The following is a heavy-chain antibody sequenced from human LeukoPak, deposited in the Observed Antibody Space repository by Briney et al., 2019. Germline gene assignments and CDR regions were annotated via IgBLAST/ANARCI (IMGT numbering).Heavy chain of an antibody. CDR2: ISSSSNYI. D-gene: IGHD2-15*01. CDR1: GGSISSYY. CDR3: ANHKGGRYYYYYMDV. V-gene: IGHV3-21*04. Sequence: PSETLSLTCTVSGGSISSYYWSWIRQPPGKGLEWVSSISSSSNYIYYADSVKGRFTISRDNSKNTLYLQMNSLRAEDTAVYYCANHKGGRYYYYYMDVWGKGTTVTVSS. J-gene: IGHJ6*03.